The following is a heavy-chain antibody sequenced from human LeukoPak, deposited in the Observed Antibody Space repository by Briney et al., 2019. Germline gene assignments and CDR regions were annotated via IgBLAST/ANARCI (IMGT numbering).Heavy chain of an antibody. CDR2: IFSNGEK. CDR3: ARPANPSYYYYMDV. Sequence: SGPVLVKPTETLTLTCTVSGFSLSNARMGVSWIRQPPGKALEWLAHIFSNGEKSYSTSLKSRLTISKDTSKSQVVLTMTNMDPVDTATYYCARPANPSYYYYMDVWGKGTTVTVSS. J-gene: IGHJ6*03. V-gene: IGHV2-26*01. CDR1: GFSLSNARMG. D-gene: IGHD1-14*01.